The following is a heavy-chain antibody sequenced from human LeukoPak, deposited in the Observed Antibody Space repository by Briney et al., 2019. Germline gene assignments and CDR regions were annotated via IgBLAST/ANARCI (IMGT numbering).Heavy chain of an antibody. D-gene: IGHD3-3*01. CDR3: ARAPDGIRFMNWFDP. Sequence: PGGSLRLSCAASGFTFSSYGMHWVRQAPGKGLEWVAFIRYDGSNKYYADSVKGRFTISRDISKNTLYLQMNSLRAEDTAVYYCARAPDGIRFMNWFDPWGQGTLVTVSS. CDR1: GFTFSSYG. CDR2: IRYDGSNK. V-gene: IGHV3-30*02. J-gene: IGHJ5*02.